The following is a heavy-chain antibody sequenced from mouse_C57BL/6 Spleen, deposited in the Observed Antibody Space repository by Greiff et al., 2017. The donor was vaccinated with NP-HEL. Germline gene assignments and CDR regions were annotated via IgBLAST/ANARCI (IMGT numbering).Heavy chain of an antibody. V-gene: IGHV1-76*01. Sequence: QVHVKQSGAELVRPGASVKLSCKASGYTFTDYYINWVKQRPGQGLEWIARIYPGSGNTYYNEKFKGKATLTAEKSSSTAYMQLSSLTSEDSAVYFCARWGRDYGYWGQGTTLTVSS. J-gene: IGHJ2*01. D-gene: IGHD2-4*01. CDR1: GYTFTDYY. CDR3: ARWGRDYGY. CDR2: IYPGSGNT.